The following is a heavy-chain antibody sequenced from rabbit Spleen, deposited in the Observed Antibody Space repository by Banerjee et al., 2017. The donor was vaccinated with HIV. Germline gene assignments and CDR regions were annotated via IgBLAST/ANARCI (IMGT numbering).Heavy chain of an antibody. Sequence: QEQLVESGGGLVQPTGSLTLTCKASGFSFGDRDVMCWVRQAPGKGLEWIACINAATGKPVYASWAKGRFTISKASSTTVTLQMTSLTVADTATYFCVRVDTNGGWYFDLWGQGTLVTVS. CDR1: GFSFGDRDV. CDR3: VRVDTNGGWYFDL. V-gene: IGHV1S45*01. CDR2: INAATGKP. D-gene: IGHD5-1*01. J-gene: IGHJ3*01.